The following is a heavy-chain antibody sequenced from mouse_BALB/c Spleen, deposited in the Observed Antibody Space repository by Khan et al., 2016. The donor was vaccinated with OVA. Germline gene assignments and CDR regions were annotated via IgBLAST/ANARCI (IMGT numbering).Heavy chain of an antibody. CDR2: IYPGNVNT. D-gene: IGHD2-1*01. CDR3: ARKGYGNYEALDY. CDR1: GYTFTSYY. J-gene: IGHJ4*01. V-gene: IGHV1S56*01. Sequence: QVQLQQSGPELVKPGASVRISCKASGYTFTSYYIHWVKQRPGQGLEWIGWIYPGNVNTKYNEKFKGKAKLTADKSSSTAYMQLSSLTSEDSAVYFCARKGYGNYEALDYWGQGTSVTVSS.